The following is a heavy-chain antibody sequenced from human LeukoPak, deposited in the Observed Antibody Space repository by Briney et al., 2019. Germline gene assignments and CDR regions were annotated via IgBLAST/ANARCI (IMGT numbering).Heavy chain of an antibody. CDR3: TRGRYQFLGPNDS. D-gene: IGHD2/OR15-2a*01. Sequence: GGSLRLSCAASGFSLSDYGISWARQAPGKGLEWISYITTNSAKFYADSVRGRIAISRDNDKNSVYLQMNSLRDEDTAVYCCTRGRYQFLGPNDSWGQGSLVTVSS. V-gene: IGHV3-48*02. CDR1: GFSLSDYG. J-gene: IGHJ4*02. CDR2: ITTNSAK.